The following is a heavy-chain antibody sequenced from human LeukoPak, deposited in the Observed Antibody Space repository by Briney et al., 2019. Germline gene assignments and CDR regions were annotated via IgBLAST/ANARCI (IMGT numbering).Heavy chain of an antibody. J-gene: IGHJ6*03. CDR2: IYYSGST. D-gene: IGHD2-15*01. CDR1: GGSISSYY. Sequence: SETLSLTCTVSGGSISSYYWSWIRQPPGKGLEWIRYIYYSGSTNYNPSLKSRVTISVDTSKNQFSLKLSSVTAADTAVSYCARTTEGYCRGRSCYSYYYYMDVWGKGTTVTVSS. CDR3: ARTTEGYCRGRSCYSYYYYMDV. V-gene: IGHV4-59*01.